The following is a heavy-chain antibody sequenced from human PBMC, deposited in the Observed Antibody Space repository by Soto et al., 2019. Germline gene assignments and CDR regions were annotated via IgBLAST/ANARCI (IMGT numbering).Heavy chain of an antibody. Sequence: GESLKISCKGSGYSFTSYWIGWVRQMPGKGLEWMGIIYPGDSDTRYSPSFQGQVTISADKSISTAYLQWSSLKASDTAMYYCARLQEPIVVVPAAIFGPNGWFDPWGQGTLVTVSS. V-gene: IGHV5-51*01. J-gene: IGHJ5*02. D-gene: IGHD2-2*02. CDR3: ARLQEPIVVVPAAIFGPNGWFDP. CDR2: IYPGDSDT. CDR1: GYSFTSYW.